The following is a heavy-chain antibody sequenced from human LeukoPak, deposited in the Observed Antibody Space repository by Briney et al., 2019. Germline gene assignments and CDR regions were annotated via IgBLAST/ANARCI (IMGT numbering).Heavy chain of an antibody. V-gene: IGHV5-51*01. CDR3: ARRRDAAGNRYYFDY. J-gene: IGHJ4*02. Sequence: GESLKISCKGSEYSFTNYWIGWVRQMPGKGLEWMGMIFPCDSDTRYSPSFQGQVTVSADKSISTAYLQWSSLKASDTAMYYCARRRDAAGNRYYFDYWGQGTLVTVSS. CDR1: EYSFTNYW. D-gene: IGHD6-13*01. CDR2: IFPCDSDT.